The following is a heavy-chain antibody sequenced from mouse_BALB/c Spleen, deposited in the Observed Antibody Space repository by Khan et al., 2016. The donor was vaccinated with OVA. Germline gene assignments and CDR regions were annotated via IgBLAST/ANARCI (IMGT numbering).Heavy chain of an antibody. CDR2: ISYSGSN. CDR3: ASGENGYYHAWFAY. CDR1: GYSITSDYA. D-gene: IGHD2-3*01. J-gene: IGHJ3*01. Sequence: EVQLQESGPGLVKPSQSLSLTCTVTGYSITSDYAWNWIRQFPGNKLEWMGFISYSGSNSSNPSLNSRISITRDTSKTQCFLQLHFVTTDDTATYYCASGENGYYHAWFAYWGQGTLVTVSA. V-gene: IGHV3-2*02.